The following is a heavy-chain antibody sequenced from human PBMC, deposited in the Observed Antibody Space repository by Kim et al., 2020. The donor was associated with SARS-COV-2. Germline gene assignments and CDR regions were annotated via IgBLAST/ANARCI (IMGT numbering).Heavy chain of an antibody. J-gene: IGHJ4*02. CDR3: TRDSEYSSSNY. CDR1: GFTFGDYA. D-gene: IGHD6-6*01. Sequence: GGSLRLSCTASGFTFGDYAMSWFRQAPGKGLEWVGFIRSKAYGGTTEYAASVKGRFTISRDDSKSIAYLQMNSLKTEDTAVYYCTRDSEYSSSNYWGQGTLVTVSS. CDR2: IRSKAYGGTT. V-gene: IGHV3-49*03.